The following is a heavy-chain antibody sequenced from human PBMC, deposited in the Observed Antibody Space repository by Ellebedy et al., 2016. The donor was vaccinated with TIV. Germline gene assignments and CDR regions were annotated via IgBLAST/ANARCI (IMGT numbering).Heavy chain of an antibody. V-gene: IGHV3-49*03. J-gene: IGHJ4*02. CDR3: TKSVEGATHFDY. CDR2: IRTLTYGGTT. Sequence: GESLKISXTASGFSFGYSALSWFRQVPGKGLEWISFIRTLTYGGTTEHAASVKGRFTISRDDSRSVAYLQMSSLKPEDTAVYYCTKSVEGATHFDYWGQGTLVTVSS. CDR1: GFSFGYSA. D-gene: IGHD1-26*01.